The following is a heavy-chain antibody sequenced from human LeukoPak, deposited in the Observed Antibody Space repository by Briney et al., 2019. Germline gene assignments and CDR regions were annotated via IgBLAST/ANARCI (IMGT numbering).Heavy chain of an antibody. J-gene: IGHJ4*02. CDR1: GYSFTGYW. CDR2: IYPGDSDT. D-gene: IGHD2-15*01. V-gene: IGHV5-51*01. Sequence: GESLKISCKGSGYSFTGYWIGWVRQVPGKGLEWMGNIYPGDSDTRYSPSFQGQVAISADKSIGTAYLQWGSLKASDTAIYYCARRRMECSDGSCYPYFFDYWGQGTLVTVSS. CDR3: ARRRMECSDGSCYPYFFDY.